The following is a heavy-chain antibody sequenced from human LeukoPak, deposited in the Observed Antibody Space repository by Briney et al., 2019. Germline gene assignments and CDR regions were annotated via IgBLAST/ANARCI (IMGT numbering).Heavy chain of an antibody. Sequence: PSETLSLTCTVSGGSISSSSHSWGWIRQPPGKGLEWTGSIYYTGTTYYNPSLKSRVTISVDTSKNQSSLKLNSVTAADTAVYYCAQSLGSSNWIGNWFDPWGQGTLVTVSS. J-gene: IGHJ5*02. V-gene: IGHV4-39*01. D-gene: IGHD6-13*01. CDR1: GGSISSSSHS. CDR2: IYYTGTT. CDR3: AQSLGSSNWIGNWFDP.